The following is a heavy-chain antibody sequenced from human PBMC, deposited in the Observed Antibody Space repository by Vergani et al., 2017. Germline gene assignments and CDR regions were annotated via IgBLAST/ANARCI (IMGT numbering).Heavy chain of an antibody. Sequence: EVQLEESGGGLVLPGRSLRLSCVASGFTSAGYAMHWVRQAPGEGLEWVSGISGNSNSIGYADSEKGRFTISRDNAKNSLYLQMNSLKAEDTALYYCAKDLGTSSGGGWFDPWGQGTLVTVSS. D-gene: IGHD6-6*01. CDR3: AKDLGTSSGGGWFDP. J-gene: IGHJ5*02. CDR1: GFTSAGYA. V-gene: IGHV3-9*02. CDR2: ISGNSNSI.